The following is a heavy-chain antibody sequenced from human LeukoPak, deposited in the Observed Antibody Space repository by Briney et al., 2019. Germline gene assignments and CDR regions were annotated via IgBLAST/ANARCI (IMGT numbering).Heavy chain of an antibody. Sequence: PSETLSLTCTVSGGSISSYYWSWIWQPPGKGLEWIGYIYYSGSTNYNPSLKSRVTISVDTSKNQFSLKLSSVTAADTAVYYCARGRYSGYGPFDYWGQGTLVTVSS. D-gene: IGHD5-12*01. CDR1: GGSISSYY. V-gene: IGHV4-59*01. J-gene: IGHJ4*02. CDR2: IYYSGST. CDR3: ARGRYSGYGPFDY.